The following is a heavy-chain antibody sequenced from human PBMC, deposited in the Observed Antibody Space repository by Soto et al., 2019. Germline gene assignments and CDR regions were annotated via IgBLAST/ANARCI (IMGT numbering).Heavy chain of an antibody. Sequence: EVQLVESGGGLVQTGGSLRLSCSASGFTVSTNYMTWVRQAPGKGLEWVSTIYSGGSTYYADFVKGRFPISRDNSENTLPIQMNSLRDEKTAVYYSALAPTDMHCAQSLQHFGQVPLLTVAS. CDR2: IYSGGST. J-gene: IGHJ1*01. CDR3: ALAPTDMHCAQSLQH. D-gene: IGHD2-2*01. V-gene: IGHV3-66*01. CDR1: GFTVSTNY.